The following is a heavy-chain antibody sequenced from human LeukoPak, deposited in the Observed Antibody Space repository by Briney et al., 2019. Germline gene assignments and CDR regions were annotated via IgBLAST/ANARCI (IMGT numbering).Heavy chain of an antibody. Sequence: PSETLSLTCTVSGGSISSGDYYWSWIRQPPGTGLEWIGYIYYSGSTYYNPSLKSRVTISVDTSKNQFSLKLSSVTAADTAVYYCARYTTVTTEFDYWGQGTLVTVSS. CDR1: GGSISSGDYY. V-gene: IGHV4-30-4*01. CDR2: IYYSGST. CDR3: ARYTTVTTEFDY. J-gene: IGHJ4*02. D-gene: IGHD4-17*01.